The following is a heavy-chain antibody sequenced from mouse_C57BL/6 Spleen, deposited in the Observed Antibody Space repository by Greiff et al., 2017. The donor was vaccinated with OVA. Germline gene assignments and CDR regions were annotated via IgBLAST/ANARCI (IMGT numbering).Heavy chain of an antibody. V-gene: IGHV1-66*01. D-gene: IGHD1-1*01. CDR2: IYPGSGNT. CDR1: GYSFTSYY. CDR3: ARGATVGYFDV. Sequence: QVQLQQSGPELVKPGASVKISCKASGYSFTSYYIHWVKQRPGQGLEWIGWIYPGSGNTKYNEKFKGKATLTADTSSSTAYMQLSSLTSEDSAVYYCARGATVGYFDVWGTGTTVTVSS. J-gene: IGHJ1*03.